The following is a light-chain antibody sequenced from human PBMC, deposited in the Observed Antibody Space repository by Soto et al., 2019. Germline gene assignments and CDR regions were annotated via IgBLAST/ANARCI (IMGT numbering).Light chain of an antibody. Sequence: QSVLTQPASVSGSPGQSITLSCTGSCSDVGGYNFVSWYQQHRGKAAKLMIYEVSNRPSGVSNRLSGSKSGNTASLTISGLQAEDEADYYCSSYTSSREVFGTGTKVTVL. CDR1: CSDVGGYNF. CDR3: SSYTSSREV. CDR2: EVS. V-gene: IGLV2-14*01. J-gene: IGLJ1*01.